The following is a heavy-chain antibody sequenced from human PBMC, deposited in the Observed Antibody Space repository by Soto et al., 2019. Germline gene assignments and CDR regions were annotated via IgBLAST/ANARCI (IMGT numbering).Heavy chain of an antibody. CDR3: AREGGPGIAVAGALRAFDI. J-gene: IGHJ3*02. CDR1: GYTFTSYY. D-gene: IGHD6-19*01. V-gene: IGHV1-46*01. Sequence: VKVSCKASGYTFTSYYMHWVRQAPGQGLEWMGIINPSGGSTSYAQKFQGRVTMTRDTSTSTVYMELSSLRSEDTAVYYCAREGGPGIAVAGALRAFDIWGQGTMVTVSS. CDR2: INPSGGST.